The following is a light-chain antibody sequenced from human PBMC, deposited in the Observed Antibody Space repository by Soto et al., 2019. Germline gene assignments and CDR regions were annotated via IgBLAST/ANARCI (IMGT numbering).Light chain of an antibody. CDR1: QSVFYSSNNENF. CDR2: WAS. V-gene: IGKV4-1*01. CDR3: QQYLSIPLT. Sequence: DIVMTQSPDSLAVSLGERATINCKSSQSVFYSSNNENFLAWYQQKPGQPPKLLIYWASIRESGVPDRFSGSGSWTDFTLTISSLQTEDVVGYYCQQYLSIPLTFGGGTKVEIK. J-gene: IGKJ4*01.